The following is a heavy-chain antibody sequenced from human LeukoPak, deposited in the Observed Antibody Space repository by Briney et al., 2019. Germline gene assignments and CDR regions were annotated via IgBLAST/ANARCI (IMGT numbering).Heavy chain of an antibody. CDR2: IYTSGST. CDR3: ARTLHIAAADAPYCYYYYMDV. CDR1: GGSISSGSYY. Sequence: SQTLSLTCTVSGGSISSGSYYWSWIRQPAGKGLEWIGRIYTSGSTNYNPSLKSRVTISVDTSKNQFSLKLSSVTAADTAVYYCARTLHIAAADAPYCYYYYMDVWGKGTTVTVSS. D-gene: IGHD6-13*01. V-gene: IGHV4-61*02. J-gene: IGHJ6*03.